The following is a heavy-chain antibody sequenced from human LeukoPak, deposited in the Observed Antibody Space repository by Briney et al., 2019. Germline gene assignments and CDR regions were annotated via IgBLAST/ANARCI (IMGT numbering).Heavy chain of an antibody. CDR2: IRSKANSYAT. V-gene: IGHV3-73*01. CDR3: TRPGGYCSSTSCYGPNMDV. J-gene: IGHJ6*03. Sequence: PGGSLKLSCAASGFTFRGSAMHWVRQASGKGLEWVGRIRSKANSYATAYAASVKGRFTISRDDSKNTAYLQMNSLKTEDTAVYYCTRPGGYCSSTSCYGPNMDVWGKGTTVTISS. CDR1: GFTFRGSA. D-gene: IGHD2-2*01.